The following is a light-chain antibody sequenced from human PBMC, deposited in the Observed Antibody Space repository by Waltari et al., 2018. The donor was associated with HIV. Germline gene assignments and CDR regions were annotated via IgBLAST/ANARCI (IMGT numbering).Light chain of an antibody. CDR2: EVS. V-gene: IGLV2-8*01. CDR3: SSYAGSTNLRV. Sequence: QSALTQPPSASGSPGQSVTISCTGTSSDVGGYNYVSWYQQHPGKAPKLMIYEVSKRPSGVPDRFFGSKSGNTASLTVSGLQAEDEADYYCSSYAGSTNLRVFGTGTKVTVL. J-gene: IGLJ1*01. CDR1: SSDVGGYNY.